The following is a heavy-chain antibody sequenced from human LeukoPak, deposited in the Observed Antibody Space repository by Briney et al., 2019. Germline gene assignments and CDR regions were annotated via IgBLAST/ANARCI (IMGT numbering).Heavy chain of an antibody. J-gene: IGHJ4*02. V-gene: IGHV3-21*01. D-gene: IGHD6-13*01. Sequence: GGSLRHSCAASGFTFSSYSMNWVRQAPGKGLEWVSSISRSSSYIYYADSVKGRFTISRDNAKNSLYLQMNSLSAEDKAVYYCERGRSSSWERCFGYWGQGTLVTVSS. CDR2: ISRSSSYI. CDR3: ERGRSSSWERCFGY. CDR1: GFTFSSYS.